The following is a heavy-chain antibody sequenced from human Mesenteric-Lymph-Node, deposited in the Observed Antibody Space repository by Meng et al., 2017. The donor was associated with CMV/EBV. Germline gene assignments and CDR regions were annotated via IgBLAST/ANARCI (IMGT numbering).Heavy chain of an antibody. CDR2: ISKTSSYI. CDR1: GFTFSTYN. D-gene: IGHD1-26*01. Sequence: GESLKISCTASGFTFSTYNMNWVRQAPGKGLEWVSSISKTSSYIYYADSVKGRFTISRDNSKNTLYLQMNSLRAEDTAVYYCAKVQSGSNVGQDYWGQGTLVTVSS. J-gene: IGHJ4*02. CDR3: AKVQSGSNVGQDY. V-gene: IGHV3-21*01.